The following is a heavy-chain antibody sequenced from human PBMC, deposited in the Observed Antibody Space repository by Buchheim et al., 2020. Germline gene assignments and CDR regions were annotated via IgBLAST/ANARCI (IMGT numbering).Heavy chain of an antibody. Sequence: QVQLVESGGGVVQPGRSLRLSCAASGFTFSSYGMHWVRQAPGKGLEWVAVIWDDGSNKYYADSVKGRFTISRDNYKNTRYLQMNSLRAEDTAVYYCARAGLGYCSSTSCYRPFYYGMDVWGQGTT. CDR1: GFTFSSYG. V-gene: IGHV3-33*01. CDR2: IWDDGSNK. CDR3: ARAGLGYCSSTSCYRPFYYGMDV. D-gene: IGHD2-2*01. J-gene: IGHJ6*02.